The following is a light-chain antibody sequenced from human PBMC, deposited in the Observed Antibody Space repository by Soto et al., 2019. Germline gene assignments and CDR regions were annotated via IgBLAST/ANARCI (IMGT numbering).Light chain of an antibody. J-gene: IGLJ1*01. V-gene: IGLV2-23*02. Sequence: QSALTQPASVSGSPGQSITISCTGTSRDVGNYNLVSWYQHHPGKAPKLIIYDVTKRPSGVSNRFSGSKSGNTASLTISGLGAEDEADYYCCSYAGPSTRYVFGTGTKLTVL. CDR2: DVT. CDR3: CSYAGPSTRYV. CDR1: SRDVGNYNL.